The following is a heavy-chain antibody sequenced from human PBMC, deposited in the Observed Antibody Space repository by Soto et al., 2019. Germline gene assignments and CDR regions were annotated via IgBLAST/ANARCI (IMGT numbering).Heavy chain of an antibody. Sequence: QVQPQESGPGLVKPSDTLSLTCRVSGAYISDFSWSWIRQPAGQGLEWIGRITINGNTQKNPSFKSRVAMSIDTCRNHFSRNRQSATAADTAVDYCARETGENWTYEAHWGPGSLVTVSS. CDR1: GAYISDFS. CDR3: ARETGENWTYEAH. D-gene: IGHD1-7*01. J-gene: IGHJ1*01. CDR2: ITINGNT. V-gene: IGHV4-4*07.